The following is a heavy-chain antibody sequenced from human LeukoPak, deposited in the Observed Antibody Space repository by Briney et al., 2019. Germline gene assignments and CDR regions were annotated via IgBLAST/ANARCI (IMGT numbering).Heavy chain of an antibody. CDR2: IYHSGST. D-gene: IGHD6-13*01. CDR1: GGSISSSNW. CDR3: ARVGVSSSWDSDAFDI. V-gene: IGHV4-4*02. Sequence: NTSETLSLTCAASGGSISSSNWWSWVRQPPGKGLEWIGEIYHSGSTNYNPSLKSRVTISVDKSKNQFSLKLSSVTAADTAVYYCARVGVSSSWDSDAFDIWGQGTMVTVSS. J-gene: IGHJ3*02.